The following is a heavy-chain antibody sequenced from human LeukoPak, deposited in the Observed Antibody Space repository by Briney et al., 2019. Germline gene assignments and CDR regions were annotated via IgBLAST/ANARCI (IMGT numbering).Heavy chain of an antibody. Sequence: ASVKVSCKASGYTFTSYDINWVRQATGQGLEWMGWMNPNSGNTGYAQKFQGRVTMTRNTSISTAYMELSNLRSEDTAVYYCARVESYYDSSGEFDYWGQGTLVTVSS. CDR1: GYTFTSYD. D-gene: IGHD3-22*01. J-gene: IGHJ4*02. V-gene: IGHV1-8*01. CDR3: ARVESYYDSSGEFDY. CDR2: MNPNSGNT.